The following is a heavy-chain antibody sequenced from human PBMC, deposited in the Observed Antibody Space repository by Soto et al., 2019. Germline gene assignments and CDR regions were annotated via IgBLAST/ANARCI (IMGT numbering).Heavy chain of an antibody. CDR2: ITASGGTT. Sequence: EVRLLESGGGLVQPGGSLRLSCAASGFTFSSYSMSWVRQAPGKGLEWVSHITASGGTTYYAHSVKGRFTISRDSSSNTLCLQMNSLRAEDTALYYCAKCIQVNWNYDAFHIWGQGTMVTVSS. D-gene: IGHD1-7*01. V-gene: IGHV3-23*01. CDR3: AKCIQVNWNYDAFHI. CDR1: GFTFSSYS. J-gene: IGHJ3*02.